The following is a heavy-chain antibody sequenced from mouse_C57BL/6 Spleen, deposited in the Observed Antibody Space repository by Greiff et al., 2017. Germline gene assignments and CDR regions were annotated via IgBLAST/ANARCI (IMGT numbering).Heavy chain of an antibody. CDR1: GFTFSSYG. V-gene: IGHV5-6*01. D-gene: IGHD2-1*01. CDR3: AREAYGNFFDY. CDR2: ISSGGSYT. J-gene: IGHJ2*01. Sequence: EVQLVESGGDLVKPGGSLKLSCAASGFTFSSYGMSWVRQTPDKRLEWVATISSGGSYTYYPDSVKGRFTISRDNAKNTLYLQMSSLKSEDTAMYYCAREAYGNFFDYWGQGTTLTVSS.